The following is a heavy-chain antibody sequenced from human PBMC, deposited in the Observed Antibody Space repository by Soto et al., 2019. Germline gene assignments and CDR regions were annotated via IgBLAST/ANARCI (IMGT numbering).Heavy chain of an antibody. Sequence: SETLSLTCTVSGGSTSSSSYYWGWIRQPPGKGLEWIGSIYYSGSTYYNPSLKSRVTISVDTSKNQFSLKLSSVTAADTAVYYCARLYYYDSSGYYYYYFDYWGQGTLVTVSS. J-gene: IGHJ4*02. CDR1: GGSTSSSSYY. CDR2: IYYSGST. V-gene: IGHV4-39*01. D-gene: IGHD3-22*01. CDR3: ARLYYYDSSGYYYYYFDY.